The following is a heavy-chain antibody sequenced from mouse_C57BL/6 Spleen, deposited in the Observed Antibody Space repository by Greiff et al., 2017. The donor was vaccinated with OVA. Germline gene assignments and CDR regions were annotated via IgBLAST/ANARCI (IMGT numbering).Heavy chain of an antibody. CDR1: GYTFTSYW. CDR2: IYPGSGST. Sequence: VQLQQPGAELVKPGASVKMSCKASGYTFTSYWITWVKQRPGQGLEWIGDIYPGSGSTNYNEKFKSKATLTVGTSSSTAYMQLSSLTSEDSAVYYCARKDSNDFDYWGQGTTLTVSS. V-gene: IGHV1-55*01. J-gene: IGHJ2*01. D-gene: IGHD2-5*01. CDR3: ARKDSNDFDY.